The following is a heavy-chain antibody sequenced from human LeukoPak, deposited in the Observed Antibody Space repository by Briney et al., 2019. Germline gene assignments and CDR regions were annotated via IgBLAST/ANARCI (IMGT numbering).Heavy chain of an antibody. CDR1: GYTFTSYA. CDR3: ARVMVVVAALVY. J-gene: IGHJ4*02. CDR2: INAGNGNT. D-gene: IGHD2-15*01. V-gene: IGHV1-3*01. Sequence: GASVKVSCKASGYTFTSYAKHWVRQAPGQRLEWMGWINAGNGNTKYSQKFQGRVTITRDTSASTAYMELSSLRSEDTAVYYCARVMVVVAALVYWGQGTLVTVSS.